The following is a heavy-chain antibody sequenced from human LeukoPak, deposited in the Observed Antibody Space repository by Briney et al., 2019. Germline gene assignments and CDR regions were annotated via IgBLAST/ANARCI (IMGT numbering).Heavy chain of an antibody. CDR3: SRKVRSGSLAGDPDY. CDR2: INSDGYYM. Sequence: PGGSLRLSCAASGFTFNTYTMNWVRQAPGKGLEWVSSINSDGYYMYYADSVKGRFIISRDNAKNSLYLQMNSLRAEDTAVYYCSRKVRSGSLAGDPDYWGQGTLVTVSS. CDR1: GFTFNTYT. D-gene: IGHD3-10*01. V-gene: IGHV3-21*01. J-gene: IGHJ4*02.